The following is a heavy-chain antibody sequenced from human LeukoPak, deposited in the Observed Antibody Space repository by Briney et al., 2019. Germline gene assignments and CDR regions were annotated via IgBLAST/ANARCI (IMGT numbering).Heavy chain of an antibody. CDR2: IYYSGST. V-gene: IGHV4-59*01. CDR3: ARHRYYYDSSGYYYQP. CDR1: GASISSYY. Sequence: SETLSLTCTVSGASISSYYWSWIRQPPGEGLEWIGYIYYSGSTNYNPSLKSRVTISVDTSKNQFSLRLSSVTAADKAVYYCARHRYYYDSSGYYYQPWGQGTLVTVSS. J-gene: IGHJ5*02. D-gene: IGHD3-22*01.